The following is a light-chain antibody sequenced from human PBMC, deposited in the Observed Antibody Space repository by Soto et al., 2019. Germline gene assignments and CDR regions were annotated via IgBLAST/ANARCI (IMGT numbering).Light chain of an antibody. CDR3: CSYAGGYTFV. Sequence: QSALTQPRSVSGSPGQSVTISCTGTSNDVGDYDYVSWYQQYPDKAPKLIIYDVNKRPSGVPDRFSGSKSGNTASLTISALQAEDEADYYCCSYAGGYTFVFGTGTKLTVL. CDR1: SNDVGDYDY. V-gene: IGLV2-11*01. J-gene: IGLJ1*01. CDR2: DVN.